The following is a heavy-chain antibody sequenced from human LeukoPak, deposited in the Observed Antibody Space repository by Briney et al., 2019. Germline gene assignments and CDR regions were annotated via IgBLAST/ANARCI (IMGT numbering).Heavy chain of an antibody. D-gene: IGHD4-17*01. J-gene: IGHJ4*02. CDR3: GRDLDYGDYDY. Sequence: GSLAISCKGSGYSFTSYWIGWVRQIPGKGLEWMGVIYPGESDTRYSPSFQGKVSISADNAIATTYLQWRSLKASDTAMYYCGRDLDYGDYDYWGQGTLVTVSS. V-gene: IGHV5-51*01. CDR1: GYSFTSYW. CDR2: IYPGESDT.